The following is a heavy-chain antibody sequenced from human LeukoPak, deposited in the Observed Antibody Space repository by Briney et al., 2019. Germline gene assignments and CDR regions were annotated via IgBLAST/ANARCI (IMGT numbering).Heavy chain of an antibody. Sequence: GGSLRLSCAASGFTFSSYGMHWVRQAPGKGLEWVAVVWYDGDNKFYADSVKGRFTISRDNSKNTLYLQMNSLRAEDTAIYYCAREGGEAVYYFNYGAREPLVPVPS. D-gene: IGHD3-16*01. J-gene: IGHJ4*02. V-gene: IGHV3-33*01. CDR2: VWYDGDNK. CDR1: GFTFSSYG. CDR3: AREGGEAVYYFNY.